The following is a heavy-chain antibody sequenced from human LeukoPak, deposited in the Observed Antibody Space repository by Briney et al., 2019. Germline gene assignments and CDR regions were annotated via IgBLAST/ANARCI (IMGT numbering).Heavy chain of an antibody. D-gene: IGHD3-22*01. CDR2: IYYSGST. CDR1: GGSISSSSYY. J-gene: IGHJ4*02. Sequence: SETLSLTCTVSGGSISSSSYYWGWIRQPPGKGLDWIGSIYYSGSTYYNPSLKSRFTISVDTSKNQFSLKLSSVTAADTAVYYCVNYYDSSDYQQPNHFAYWGQGTLVTVSS. CDR3: VNYYDSSDYQQPNHFAY. V-gene: IGHV4-39*01.